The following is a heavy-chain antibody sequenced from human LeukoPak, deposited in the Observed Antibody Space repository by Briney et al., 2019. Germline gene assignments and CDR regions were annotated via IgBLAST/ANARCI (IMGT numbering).Heavy chain of an antibody. D-gene: IGHD4-17*01. CDR1: VGSISSYY. CDR3: ARGSPYGDYVDY. Sequence: PSETLSLTCTVSVGSISSYYWSWIRQPPGKGLEWIGYIYYSGSTNYNPSLKSRVTISVDTSKNQFSLKLSSVTAADTAVYYCARGSPYGDYVDYWGQGTLVTVSS. V-gene: IGHV4-59*01. CDR2: IYYSGST. J-gene: IGHJ4*02.